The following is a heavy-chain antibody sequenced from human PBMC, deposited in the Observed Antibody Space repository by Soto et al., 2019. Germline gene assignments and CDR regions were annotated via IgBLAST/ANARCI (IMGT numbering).Heavy chain of an antibody. J-gene: IGHJ6*02. CDR2: IGHSGSA. CDR3: ARGGNCIVSSCPLGSHYGMDV. CDR1: GGSFSGYY. Sequence: QVQLQQWGAGLLKPSETLSLTCAVYGGSFSGYYWTWIRQPPGKGLEWVGEIGHSGSATYSPSLKTRATNSEDTSNNQFSLRLSSVTAADTAVYYCARGGNCIVSSCPLGSHYGMDVWGQGTTVTVSS. V-gene: IGHV4-34*01. D-gene: IGHD2-15*01.